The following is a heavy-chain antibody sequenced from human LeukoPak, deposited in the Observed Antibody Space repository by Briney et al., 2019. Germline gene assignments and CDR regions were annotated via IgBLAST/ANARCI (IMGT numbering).Heavy chain of an antibody. J-gene: IGHJ3*02. V-gene: IGHV3-72*01. Sequence: GGSLRLSCAASGFTFSDHYMDWVRQTPGKGLEWVGRARDKANSYTTEYAASVKGRFTISRDDSKNSPYLQMNSLKTEDTAVYYCARVGPPRSDAFDIWGQGTMVTVSS. CDR2: ARDKANSYTT. CDR3: ARVGPPRSDAFDI. CDR1: GFTFSDHY.